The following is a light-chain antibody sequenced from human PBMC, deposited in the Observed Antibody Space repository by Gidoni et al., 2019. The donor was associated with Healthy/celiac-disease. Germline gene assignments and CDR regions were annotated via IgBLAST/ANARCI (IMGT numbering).Light chain of an antibody. CDR1: SGSIASNY. Sequence: NFMLTQPHSVSASPGQTVTISCTRSSGSIASNYVQWYQQRPGSAPTTVIYEDNQRPSGVPDRFSGSIDSSSNSASLTISGLKTEDEADYYCQSYDSSKWVFGGGTKLTVL. CDR3: QSYDSSKWV. J-gene: IGLJ3*02. CDR2: EDN. V-gene: IGLV6-57*04.